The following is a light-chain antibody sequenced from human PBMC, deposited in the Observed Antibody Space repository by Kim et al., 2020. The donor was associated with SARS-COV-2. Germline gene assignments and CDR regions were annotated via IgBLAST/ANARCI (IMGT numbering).Light chain of an antibody. CDR3: QQYNTYPGT. Sequence: ASVGDRVTITCRASHGIAKYLSWFQQKPGKAPKSLIYAASNLQSGVPSRFSGSGSRTDFTLTINSLQPEDVGTYYCQQYNTYPGTFGQGTKVEIK. V-gene: IGKV1-16*01. CDR1: HGIAKY. CDR2: AAS. J-gene: IGKJ1*01.